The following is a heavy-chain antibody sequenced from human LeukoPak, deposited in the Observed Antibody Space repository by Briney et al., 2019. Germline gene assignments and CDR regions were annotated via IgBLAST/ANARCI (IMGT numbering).Heavy chain of an antibody. D-gene: IGHD1-26*01. J-gene: IGHJ4*02. CDR3: AKRSTKDSGFDF. CDR2: IYDSGNT. Sequence: SETLSLTCTVSGCTISNSYYYWTCLPQPPGEGLVWLGTIYDSGNTYYNPSVRGRVTISLDTAKSQFSLHLSCVTAADTAVYYCAKRSTKDSGFDFWGQGTLVTVSS. CDR1: GCTISNSYYY. V-gene: IGHV4-39*01.